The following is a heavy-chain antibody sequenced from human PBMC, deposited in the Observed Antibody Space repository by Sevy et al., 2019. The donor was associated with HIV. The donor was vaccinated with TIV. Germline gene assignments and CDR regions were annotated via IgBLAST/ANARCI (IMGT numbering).Heavy chain of an antibody. Sequence: GGSLRLSCATSGFTFSRHGMHWVRHAPGKGLDWLAVISHDERNKFEAASVKVRFIISRDNFKNTLFLQMDSLRPEDTAVYFCARVGSCCGDCDYLVSWGQGALVTVSS. D-gene: IGHD2-21*02. V-gene: IGHV3-30*19. CDR3: ARVGSCCGDCDYLVS. CDR2: ISHDERNK. CDR1: GFTFSRHG. J-gene: IGHJ4*02.